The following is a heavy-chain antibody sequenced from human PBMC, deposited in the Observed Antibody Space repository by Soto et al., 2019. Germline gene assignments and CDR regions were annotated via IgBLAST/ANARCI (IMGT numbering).Heavy chain of an antibody. D-gene: IGHD3-10*01. J-gene: IGHJ6*02. Sequence: SETLSLTCTVSGGSINNYYWSWIRQPPGKGLEWIGEIYHSGSTNYNPSLKSRVTISVDKSKSQFSLKLSSVTAADTAVYYCARWGLLWFGELLSGYGMDVWGQGTTVTVSS. V-gene: IGHV4-59*12. CDR1: GGSINNYY. CDR2: IYHSGST. CDR3: ARWGLLWFGELLSGYGMDV.